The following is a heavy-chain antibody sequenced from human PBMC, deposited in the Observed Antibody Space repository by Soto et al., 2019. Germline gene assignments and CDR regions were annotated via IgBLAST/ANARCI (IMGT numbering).Heavy chain of an antibody. V-gene: IGHV1-69*13. Sequence: SVKVSCKASGGTFSSYAISWVRQAPGQGLEWMRGIIPIFGTANYAQKFQGRVTITADESTSTAYMELSSLRSEDTAVYYCARTRGRWELHFDYWGQGTLVTVSS. CDR2: IIPIFGTA. CDR3: ARTRGRWELHFDY. D-gene: IGHD1-26*01. CDR1: GGTFSSYA. J-gene: IGHJ4*02.